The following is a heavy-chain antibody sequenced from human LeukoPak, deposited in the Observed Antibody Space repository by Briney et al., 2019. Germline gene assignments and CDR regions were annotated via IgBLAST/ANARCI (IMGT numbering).Heavy chain of an antibody. V-gene: IGHV1-18*01. Sequence: GASVKVSCKASGYTFTSYGISWVRQAPGQGLEWMGWISTYNGDTDYTQKLQGRVTMTTETSTSTAYMELRSLRSDDTAVYYCAREVAAAGTNGMDVWGQGTTVTVSS. J-gene: IGHJ6*02. D-gene: IGHD6-13*01. CDR3: AREVAAAGTNGMDV. CDR2: ISTYNGDT. CDR1: GYTFTSYG.